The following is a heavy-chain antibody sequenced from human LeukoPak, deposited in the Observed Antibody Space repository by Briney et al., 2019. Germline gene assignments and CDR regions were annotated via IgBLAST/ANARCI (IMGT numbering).Heavy chain of an antibody. J-gene: IGHJ4*02. D-gene: IGHD5-24*01. V-gene: IGHV1-18*01. CDR3: ARDRASMATTFDY. Sequence: QXLEWMVWISAYNGNTNYAQKLQGRVTMTTDTSTSTAYMELRSLRSDDTAVYYCARDRASMATTFDYWGQGTLVTVSS. CDR2: ISAYNGNT.